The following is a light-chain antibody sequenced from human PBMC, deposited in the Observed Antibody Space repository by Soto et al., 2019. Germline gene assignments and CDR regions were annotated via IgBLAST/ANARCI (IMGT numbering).Light chain of an antibody. CDR1: QGINIF. J-gene: IGKJ2*01. CDR3: QQRNSYPRT. V-gene: IGKV1-9*01. CDR2: AAS. Sequence: DIQMTQSPSSLPASVGDRVTITCRASQGINIFLAWFQQKPGKAPNLLISAASTLQSGVPSRFSGSGSETEFTLTITSLQPEDSATYYCQQRNSYPRTFGQGTKVDI.